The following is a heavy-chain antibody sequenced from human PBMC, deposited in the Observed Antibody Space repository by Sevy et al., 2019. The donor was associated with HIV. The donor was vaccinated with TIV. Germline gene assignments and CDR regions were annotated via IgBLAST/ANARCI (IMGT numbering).Heavy chain of an antibody. V-gene: IGHV3-23*01. CDR1: GFSISTHA. CDR2: ISATDGST. J-gene: IGHJ4*02. D-gene: IGHD5-18*01. Sequence: GGSLRLSCGASGFSISTHAMNWVRQAPGRGLEWISGISATDGSTHYADSVKGRFTISRDNSKNTVHLQMNSQRAEDTALYYCAAGDTAFLADLDFWGQGTLVTVS. CDR3: AAGDTAFLADLDF.